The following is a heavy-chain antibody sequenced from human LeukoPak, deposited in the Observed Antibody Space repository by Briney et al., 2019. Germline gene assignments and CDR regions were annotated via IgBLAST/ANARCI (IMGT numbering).Heavy chain of an antibody. CDR3: AREIVDGDYGY. D-gene: IGHD4-17*01. J-gene: IGHJ4*02. CDR1: GYTFTGYY. Sequence: ASVKVSCKASGYTFTGYYMHWVRQAPGQGLEWMGWINLNSGGTNYAQKFQGRVTMTRDTSISTAYMELSRLRSDDTAVYYCAREIVDGDYGYWGQGTLVTVSS. CDR2: INLNSGGT. V-gene: IGHV1-2*02.